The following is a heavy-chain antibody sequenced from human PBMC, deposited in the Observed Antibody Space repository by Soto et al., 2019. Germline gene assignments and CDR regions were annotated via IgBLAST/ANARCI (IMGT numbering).Heavy chain of an antibody. CDR1: GGSISSGGYS. V-gene: IGHV4-30-2*01. Sequence: SETLSLTSAVSGGSISSGGYSWSWIRQPPGKGLEWIGYIYHSGSTYYNPSLKSRVTISVDRSKNQFSLKLSSVTAADTAVYYCARDYDSSGWNWFDPWGQGTLVTVSS. CDR3: ARDYDSSGWNWFDP. CDR2: IYHSGST. D-gene: IGHD3-22*01. J-gene: IGHJ5*02.